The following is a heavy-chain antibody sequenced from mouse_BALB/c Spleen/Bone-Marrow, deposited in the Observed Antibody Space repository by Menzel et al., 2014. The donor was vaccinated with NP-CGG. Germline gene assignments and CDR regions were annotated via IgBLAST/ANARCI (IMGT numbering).Heavy chain of an antibody. CDR3: ARDSYYYGSSYWYFDV. CDR2: ISDGGSYT. V-gene: IGHV5-4*02. Sequence: EVQLQQSGGGLVKPGGSLKLSCAASGFTFSDYYMYWVRQTPEKGLEWVATISDGGSYTYYPDSVKGRFTISRDNAKNSLYLQMTSLKSEDTAMYYRARDSYYYGSSYWYFDVWGAGTTVTVSS. D-gene: IGHD1-1*01. J-gene: IGHJ1*01. CDR1: GFTFSDYY.